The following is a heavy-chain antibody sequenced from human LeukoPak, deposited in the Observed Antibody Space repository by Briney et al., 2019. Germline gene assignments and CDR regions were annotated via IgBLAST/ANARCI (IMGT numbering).Heavy chain of an antibody. Sequence: GGSLRLSCAASGFTFSNYGIHWVRQAPGKGLEWVAVISYDGSNKYYAESVKGRFTISRDNSKNTLYLQMNSLRVEDTGVYYCVREGRIAVAGLNWFDPWGQGTLVTVSS. CDR1: GFTFSNYG. CDR3: VREGRIAVAGLNWFDP. V-gene: IGHV3-30*03. D-gene: IGHD6-19*01. CDR2: ISYDGSNK. J-gene: IGHJ5*02.